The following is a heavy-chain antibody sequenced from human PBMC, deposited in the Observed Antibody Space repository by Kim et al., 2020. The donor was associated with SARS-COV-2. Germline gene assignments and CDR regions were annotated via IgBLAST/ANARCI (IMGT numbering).Heavy chain of an antibody. V-gene: IGHV1-69*04. CDR2: IIPGLETA. CDR3: ARGGYDWRLDY. D-gene: IGHD5-12*01. CDR1: GGTFSNFV. J-gene: IGHJ4*02. Sequence: SVKVSCKASGGTFSNFVFTWVRQAPGQGLEWVGRIIPGLETANYAQKFRGRATITADKSTATAYMELSSLTSDDTAVYFCARGGYDWRLDYWGQGTLVT.